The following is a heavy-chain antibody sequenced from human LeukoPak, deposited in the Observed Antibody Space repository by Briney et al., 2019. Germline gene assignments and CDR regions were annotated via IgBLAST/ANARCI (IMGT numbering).Heavy chain of an antibody. J-gene: IGHJ1*01. CDR3: ARVYSSGSRAFQH. CDR1: GGSISSGGYY. Sequence: PSETLSLTCTVSGGSISSGGYYWSWIRQPPGKGLEWIGYIYHSGSTYYNPSLKSRVTISVDRSKNQSSLRLNSVTAADTAVYYCARVYSSGSRAFQHWGQGTLVAVSS. CDR2: IYHSGST. V-gene: IGHV4-30-2*01. D-gene: IGHD6-19*01.